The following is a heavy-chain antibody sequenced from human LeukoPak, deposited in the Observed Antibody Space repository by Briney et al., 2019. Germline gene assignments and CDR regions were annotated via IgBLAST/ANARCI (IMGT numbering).Heavy chain of an antibody. CDR2: INPNSGGP. V-gene: IGHV1-2*02. CDR3: ARLTLEDRIAAHILVDY. Sequence: GASVKVSCKASGYTFTAYYLHWVRQAPGQGLEWMGWINPNSGGPNYAQKFQGRVTVTRDTSITTAYMELSSLRSEDTAVYYCARLTLEDRIAAHILVDYWGQGTLVTVSS. D-gene: IGHD6-6*01. J-gene: IGHJ4*02. CDR1: GYTFTAYY.